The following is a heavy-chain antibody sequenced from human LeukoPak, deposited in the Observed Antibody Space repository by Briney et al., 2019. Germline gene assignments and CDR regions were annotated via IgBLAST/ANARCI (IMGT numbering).Heavy chain of an antibody. D-gene: IGHD1-26*01. CDR1: GFILRNYG. CDR3: ARGGPYHQTVGGALDY. J-gene: IGHJ4*02. CDR2: IWYDGSNK. V-gene: IGHV3-33*01. Sequence: PGRSLRLSCAASGFILRNYGMHWVRQAPGKGLEWVAVIWYDGSNKYYADSVKGRFTISRDNSKNTMSLQMNSVTVEDTAVYYCARGGPYHQTVGGALDYWGQGTPVTVSS.